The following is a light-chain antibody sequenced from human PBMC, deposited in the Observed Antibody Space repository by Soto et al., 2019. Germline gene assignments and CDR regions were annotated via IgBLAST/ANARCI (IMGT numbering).Light chain of an antibody. CDR2: DAS. CDR1: QSFTRW. CDR3: QKYNSYLWT. V-gene: IGKV1-5*01. J-gene: IGKJ1*01. Sequence: GDRVTITCLASQSFTRWLAWYQQKPGKAPKLLIYDASNLEIGAPSRFSGSGSGTEFTLTISSLQPDDFATYYCQKYNSYLWTFGQGTKVDNK.